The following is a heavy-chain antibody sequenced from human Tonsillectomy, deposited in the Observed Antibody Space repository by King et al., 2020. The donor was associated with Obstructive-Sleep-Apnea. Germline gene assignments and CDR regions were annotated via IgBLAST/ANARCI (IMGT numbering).Heavy chain of an antibody. Sequence: VQLVESGGGLVQSGGSLRLSCAASGFIFSSYAMTWVRQAPGKGLEWVSGISGSGGSTNYVDSVKGRFTVSRDNSKNTLYLQMNSLRAEDTAVYSCAKAVGSGSYPDSWGQGTLVIVSS. D-gene: IGHD1-26*01. CDR1: GFIFSSYA. CDR2: ISGSGGST. CDR3: AKAVGSGSYPDS. V-gene: IGHV3-23*04. J-gene: IGHJ5*01.